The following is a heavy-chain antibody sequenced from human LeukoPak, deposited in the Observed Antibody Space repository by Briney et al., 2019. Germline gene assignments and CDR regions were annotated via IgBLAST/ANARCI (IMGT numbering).Heavy chain of an antibody. V-gene: IGHV3-15*01. CDR2: IKSKTDGATT. J-gene: IGHJ3*02. CDR1: GLTFINAW. Sequence: GGSLRLSCAASGLTFINAWMSWVRQAPGKGLEWVGRIKSKTDGATTDYAAPVRGRFTISRDDSRNTLYLHMNSLKTEDTAVYYCTTGVEPIWGQGTMVTVSS. CDR3: TTGVEPI.